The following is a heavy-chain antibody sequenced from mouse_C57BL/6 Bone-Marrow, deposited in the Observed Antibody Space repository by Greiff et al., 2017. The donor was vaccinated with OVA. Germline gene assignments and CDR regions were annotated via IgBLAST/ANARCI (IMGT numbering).Heavy chain of an antibody. Sequence: QVQLQQPGAELVKPGASVKLSCKASGYTFTSYWMHWVKQRPGQGLEWIGDIYPGGGYTNYNEKFKGKATLTADKSSSTAYMQFSSLTSEDSAIYYCARSYYYGSSYHFDYWGQGTTLTVSS. J-gene: IGHJ2*01. D-gene: IGHD1-1*01. CDR1: GYTFTSYW. CDR2: IYPGGGYT. V-gene: IGHV1-63*01. CDR3: ARSYYYGSSYHFDY.